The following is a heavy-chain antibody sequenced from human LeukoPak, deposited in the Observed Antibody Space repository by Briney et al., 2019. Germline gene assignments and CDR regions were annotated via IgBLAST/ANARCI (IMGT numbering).Heavy chain of an antibody. J-gene: IGHJ3*02. CDR1: GFTFSSYW. CDR2: IKQDGSEK. D-gene: IGHD3-9*01. CDR3: AREPQYYDILTGYYPHAFDI. Sequence: PGGSLRLSCAASGFTFSSYWMSWVRQAPGKGLEWEANIKQDGSEKYYVDSVKGRFTISRDNAKNSLYLQMNSLRAEDTAVYYCAREPQYYDILTGYYPHAFDIWGQGTMVTVSS. V-gene: IGHV3-7*03.